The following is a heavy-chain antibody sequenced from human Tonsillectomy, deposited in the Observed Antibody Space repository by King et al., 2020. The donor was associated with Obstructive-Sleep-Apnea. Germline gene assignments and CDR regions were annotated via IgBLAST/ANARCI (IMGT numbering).Heavy chain of an antibody. CDR2: ITSNGGST. Sequence: VQLVESGGALVQPGGSLRLSCAASGFSFSKYAMHWVRQGPGKGLEYVSSITSNGGSTFYADSVKGRFTISRDSSKNSLYLQMGSLRSEDMGVYYCATDLCSGGTCYYLHNWGQGTLVTVSS. CDR3: ATDLCSGGTCYYLHN. J-gene: IGHJ4*02. V-gene: IGHV3-64*07. D-gene: IGHD2-15*01. CDR1: GFSFSKYA.